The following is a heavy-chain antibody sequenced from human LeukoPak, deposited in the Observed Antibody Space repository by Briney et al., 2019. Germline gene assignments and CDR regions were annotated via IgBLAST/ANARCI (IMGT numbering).Heavy chain of an antibody. D-gene: IGHD3-10*01. Sequence: GGSLRLSCTPSGFTYTSDAIAWVRQAPGQGREWVSAFGGGAAYYADSVKGRFTISRDNSKNTLYLQLSSLRADDTAIYYCARLSGSFDMWGQGTMVTVSS. V-gene: IGHV3-23*01. CDR3: ARLSGSFDM. CDR2: FGGGAA. CDR1: GFTYTSDA. J-gene: IGHJ3*02.